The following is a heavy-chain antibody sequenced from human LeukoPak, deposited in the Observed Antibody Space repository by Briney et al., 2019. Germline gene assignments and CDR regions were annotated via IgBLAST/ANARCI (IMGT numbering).Heavy chain of an antibody. CDR2: IIPILGIA. V-gene: IGHV1-69*04. D-gene: IGHD3-22*01. CDR3: ARETLRRYYNSSGYSYYFDY. J-gene: IGHJ4*02. Sequence: SVKVSCKASGDTFSSYAISWVRQAPGQGLEWMGRIIPILGIANYAQKFQGRVTITADKSTSTAYMELSSLRSEDTAVYYCARETLRRYYNSSGYSYYFDYWGQGTLVTVSS. CDR1: GDTFSSYA.